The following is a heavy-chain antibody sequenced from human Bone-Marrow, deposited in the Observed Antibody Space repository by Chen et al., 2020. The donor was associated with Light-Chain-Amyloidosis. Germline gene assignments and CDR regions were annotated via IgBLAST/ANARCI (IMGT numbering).Heavy chain of an antibody. D-gene: IGHD1-1*01. V-gene: IGHV3-74*01. J-gene: IGHJ4*02. CDR2: SNGDGTDI. CDR1: GFTFSDYY. CDR3: ARSVSGTFDY. Sequence: VQLVESGGGLIQPGESLRLSCAASGFTFSDYYMHWVRQGPGKGLVWVSRSNGDGTDIKYAGSVRGRFTISRDSAKNTVYLQMNSLRTEDTAVYYCARSVSGTFDYWGQGALVTVSS.